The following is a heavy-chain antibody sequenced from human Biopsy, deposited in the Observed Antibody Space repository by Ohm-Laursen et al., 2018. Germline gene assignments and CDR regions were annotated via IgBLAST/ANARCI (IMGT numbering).Heavy chain of an antibody. CDR3: ARNTGWYGDLYYFDY. CDR1: GYSFTSYY. Sequence: GASVKVSCNASGYSFTSYYMHWVRQAPGQGLEWMGMINTSGSTTSYPQIFQGRVTMTRDTSKSTVYMELSSLRSADTAVYFCARNTGWYGDLYYFDYWGQGTLVTVSS. V-gene: IGHV1-46*01. D-gene: IGHD6-19*01. J-gene: IGHJ4*02. CDR2: INTSGSTT.